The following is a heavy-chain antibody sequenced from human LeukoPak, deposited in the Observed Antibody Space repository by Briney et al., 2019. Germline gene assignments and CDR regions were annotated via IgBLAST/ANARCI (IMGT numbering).Heavy chain of an antibody. CDR2: ISHDGSDK. Sequence: GRSLRLSCEASGFTFSTYAMHWVRQAPGKGLEWVALISHDGSDKNYADSVKGRFTISRDNSNSTLYLQMDSLRGDDAAVYYCAKAVGSISWSFDYWGQGTLVTASS. V-gene: IGHV3-30*18. CDR3: AKAVGSISWSFDY. CDR1: GFTFSTYA. J-gene: IGHJ4*02. D-gene: IGHD6-13*01.